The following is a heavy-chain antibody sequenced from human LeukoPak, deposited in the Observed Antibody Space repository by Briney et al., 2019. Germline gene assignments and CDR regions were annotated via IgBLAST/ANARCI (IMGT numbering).Heavy chain of an antibody. CDR2: LYSGGRT. D-gene: IGHD2-8*02. CDR1: GFTVSSDY. V-gene: IGHV3-53*01. CDR3: ARVGCSGGVCYTQYFHH. J-gene: IGHJ1*01. Sequence: PGGSLRLSCAASGFTVSSDYMSWVRQAPGKGLEWVSLLYSGGRTEYVDSVKGRFTIYRDNSKNTLFLQMNSLRVEDTAVYYCARVGCSGGVCYTQYFHHWGQGPLVTVSP.